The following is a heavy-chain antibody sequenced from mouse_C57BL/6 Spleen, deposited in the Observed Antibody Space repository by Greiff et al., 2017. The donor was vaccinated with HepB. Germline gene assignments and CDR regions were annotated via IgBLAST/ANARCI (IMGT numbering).Heavy chain of an antibody. CDR2: IYPGGGYT. V-gene: IGHV1-63*01. J-gene: IGHJ2*01. CDR1: GYTFTNYW. CDR3: ARQGYGSSYDY. D-gene: IGHD1-1*01. Sequence: QVHVKQSGAELVRPGTSVKMSCKASGYTFTNYWIGWAKQRPGHGLEWIGDIYPGGGYTNYNEKFKGKATLTADKSSSTAYMQFSSLTSEDSAIYYCARQGYGSSYDYWGQGTTLTVSS.